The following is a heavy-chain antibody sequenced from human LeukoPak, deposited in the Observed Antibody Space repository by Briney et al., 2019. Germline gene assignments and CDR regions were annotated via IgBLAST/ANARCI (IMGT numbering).Heavy chain of an antibody. CDR2: ISGSGGST. J-gene: IGHJ4*02. Sequence: PGGSLRLSCAASGFTFSTYAISWVRQAPGKGLEWVSAISGSGGSTYYADSVKGRFTISRDNSKNTLYLQMNSLRAEDTAVYYCASEGRMVRGVIITPFDYWGQGTLVTVSS. D-gene: IGHD3-10*01. V-gene: IGHV3-23*01. CDR1: GFTFSTYA. CDR3: ASEGRMVRGVIITPFDY.